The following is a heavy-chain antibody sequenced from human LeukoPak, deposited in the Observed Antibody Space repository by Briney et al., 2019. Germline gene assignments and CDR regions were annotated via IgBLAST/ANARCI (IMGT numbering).Heavy chain of an antibody. V-gene: IGHV3-48*04. J-gene: IGHJ4*02. CDR1: RFTFSSYG. Sequence: GGSLRLSCAASRFTFSSYGMHWVRQAPGKGLEWVSYISSSGSTIYYADSVKGRFTISRDNAKNSLYLQMNSLRAEDTAVYYCARTGSGPFDYWGQGTLVTVSS. D-gene: IGHD3-3*01. CDR2: ISSSGSTI. CDR3: ARTGSGPFDY.